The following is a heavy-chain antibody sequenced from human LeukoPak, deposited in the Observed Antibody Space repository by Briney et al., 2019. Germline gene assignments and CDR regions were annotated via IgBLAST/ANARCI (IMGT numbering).Heavy chain of an antibody. CDR1: GFTFSSYS. CDR3: ARDSSSWHFLDV. CDR2: ISSSSSYI. J-gene: IGHJ6*04. V-gene: IGHV3-21*01. Sequence: GGSLRLSCAASGFTFSSYSMNWVRQAPGKGLEWVSSISSSSSYIYYADSVKGRFTISRDNAKNSLYLQMNSLRAEDTAVYYCARDSSSWHFLDVWGKGTTVTVSS. D-gene: IGHD6-13*01.